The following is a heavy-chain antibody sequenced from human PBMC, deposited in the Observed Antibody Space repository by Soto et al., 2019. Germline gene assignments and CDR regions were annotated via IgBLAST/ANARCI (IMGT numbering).Heavy chain of an antibody. CDR1: GFTLSYYA. V-gene: IGHV3-30-3*01. CDR2: ISYDGNNK. CDR3: AREGGGTYYYLDV. J-gene: IGHJ4*02. D-gene: IGHD1-26*01. Sequence: QVQLVESGGGVVQPGRSLRLSCAASGFTLSYYAIHWVRQAPGKGLEWVAVISYDGNNKYYADSVKGRLTISRDNSKETVRLQMDSLRTEDTAMYYCAREGGGTYYYLDVWGQGTLVTVSS.